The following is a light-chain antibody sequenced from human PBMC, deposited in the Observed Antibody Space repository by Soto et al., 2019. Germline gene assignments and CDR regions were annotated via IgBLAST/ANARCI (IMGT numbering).Light chain of an antibody. J-gene: IGLJ1*01. CDR1: SSNIGAGYD. CDR3: QSYDSSLSGFYV. V-gene: IGLV1-40*01. Sequence: VLRQPPSVSGAPGQRVTISCTGSSSNIGAGYDVHWYQQLPGTAPKLLIYGNSNRPSGVPDRFSGSKSGTSASLAITGLQAEDEADYYCQSYDSSLSGFYVFGTGTKVTVL. CDR2: GNS.